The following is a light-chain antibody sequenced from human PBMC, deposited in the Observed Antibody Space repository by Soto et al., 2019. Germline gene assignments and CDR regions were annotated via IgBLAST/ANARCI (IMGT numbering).Light chain of an antibody. Sequence: EIVLTQSPGTLSFSPGERATLSCRASQSVRSDSLAWYQQKPGQAPRLLIYGASSRAAGIPDRFSGSGSGTDFTLTVSRLEPEDFELFYCQQYANSPPTFGQGTKVDIK. J-gene: IGKJ2*01. V-gene: IGKV3-20*01. CDR3: QQYANSPPT. CDR2: GAS. CDR1: QSVRSDS.